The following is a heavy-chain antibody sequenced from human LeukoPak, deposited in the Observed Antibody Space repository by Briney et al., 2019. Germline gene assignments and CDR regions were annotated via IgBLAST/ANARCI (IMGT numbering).Heavy chain of an antibody. D-gene: IGHD2-21*02. CDR1: GFRLSNYW. CDR3: ERGRATAVPHYYAYFMDV. V-gene: IGHV3-74*01. Sequence: GGPLTLSCAASGFRLSNYWMHWVRHGPGERLVWVSSSNRVGANKHYEDSVRGRFTIPRDNANNILSLHMNGLRADDAAVYFCERGRATAVPHYYAYFMDVWGTGTTVIVSS. J-gene: IGHJ6*03. CDR2: SNRVGANK.